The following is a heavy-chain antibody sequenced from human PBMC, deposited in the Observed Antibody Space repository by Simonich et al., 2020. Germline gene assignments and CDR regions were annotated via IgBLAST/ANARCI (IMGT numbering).Heavy chain of an antibody. V-gene: IGHV4-59*08. Sequence: QVQLQESGPGLVKPSETLSLTCTVSGGSISSYYWSWIRQPPGKGLEWIGYIYYSGGTTYNPSLKSRVTISVDTSKNQFSLKLSSVTAADTAVYYCARLPDYWGQGTLVTVSS. CDR2: IYYSGGT. CDR1: GGSISSYY. CDR3: ARLPDY. J-gene: IGHJ4*02.